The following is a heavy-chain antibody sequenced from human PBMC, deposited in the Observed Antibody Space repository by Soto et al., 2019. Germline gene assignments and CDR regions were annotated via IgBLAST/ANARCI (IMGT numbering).Heavy chain of an antibody. CDR1: GFTFSSYA. V-gene: IGHV3-30-3*01. D-gene: IGHD5-18*01. CDR3: ASETYYVDTAMGPSGAFDI. J-gene: IGHJ3*02. CDR2: ISYDGSNK. Sequence: LRLSCAASGFTFSSYAMHWVRQAPGKGLEWVAVISYDGSNKYYADSVKGRFTISRDNSKNTLYLQMNSLRAEDTAVYYCASETYYVDTAMGPSGAFDIWGQGTMVTVSS.